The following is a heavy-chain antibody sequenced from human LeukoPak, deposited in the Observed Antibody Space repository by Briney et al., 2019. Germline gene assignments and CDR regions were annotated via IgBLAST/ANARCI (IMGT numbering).Heavy chain of an antibody. Sequence: GGSLRLSCVASGITFNEYTLNWVRQAPGKGLELVSYIRSSGTINYADSVKGRFTISRDNAHNSLYLQMTSLRAEDTAVYYCARERQLILGGQFFNYMDVWGKGTAVFVSS. CDR3: ARERQLILGGQFFNYMDV. D-gene: IGHD2-2*01. J-gene: IGHJ6*03. V-gene: IGHV3-69-1*01. CDR2: IRSSGTI. CDR1: GITFNEYT.